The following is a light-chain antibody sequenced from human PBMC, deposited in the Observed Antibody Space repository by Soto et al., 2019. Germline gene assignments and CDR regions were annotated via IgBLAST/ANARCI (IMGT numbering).Light chain of an antibody. J-gene: IGKJ4*01. CDR1: QTVNNNY. Sequence: ELVLTQSPGTLSLSPGERATLSCRASQTVNNNYLAWYQQIPGQAPRLLISGASGRATGTPTRFSGSGSGTEFTLTISSLQSEDFAVYYCQQYNSWPLTVGGGTKVDIK. CDR3: QQYNSWPLT. V-gene: IGKV3-20*01. CDR2: GAS.